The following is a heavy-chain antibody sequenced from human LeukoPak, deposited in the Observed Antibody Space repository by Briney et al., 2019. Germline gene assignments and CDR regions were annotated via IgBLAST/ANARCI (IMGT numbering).Heavy chain of an antibody. Sequence: GGSLRLSCAASGFTFSSYAMSWVRQAPGKGLEWFSAMSGSGGSTYYADSVKGRFTISRDNSKNTLYLQMNGRRAEYTAVYHFAKVCCSGGSCYSSRYFYYGIDVWAKGPRVPSP. CDR2: MSGSGGST. CDR3: AKVCCSGGSCYSSRYFYYGIDV. V-gene: IGHV3-23*01. J-gene: IGHJ6*02. D-gene: IGHD2-15*01. CDR1: GFTFSSYA.